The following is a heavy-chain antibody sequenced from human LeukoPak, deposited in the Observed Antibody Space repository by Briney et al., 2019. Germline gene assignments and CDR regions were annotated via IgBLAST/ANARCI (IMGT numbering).Heavy chain of an antibody. Sequence: GGSLRLSCAASGFTFSNYWMSWVRQAPGKGLEWVAVISYDGSNKYYADSVKGRFTISRDNSKNTLYLQMNSLRAEDTAVYYCAKMLVVPAAIQGVYYYYYGMDVWGQGTTVTVSS. D-gene: IGHD2-2*02. CDR1: GFTFSNYW. CDR2: ISYDGSNK. V-gene: IGHV3-30*18. J-gene: IGHJ6*02. CDR3: AKMLVVPAAIQGVYYYYYGMDV.